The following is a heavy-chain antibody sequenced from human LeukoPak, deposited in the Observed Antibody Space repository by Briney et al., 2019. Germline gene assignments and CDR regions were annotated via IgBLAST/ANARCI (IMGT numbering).Heavy chain of an antibody. V-gene: IGHV3-23*01. J-gene: IGHJ4*02. D-gene: IGHD3-22*01. CDR1: GFTFSSYA. Sequence: GGSLRLSYTASGFTFSSYAMNWVRQAPGKGLEWVSGISGSGTSTYYADSVKGRFTISRDNSKNTLYLQMNSLRAEDTAVYYCAKPAGWYYDSSGYFNYWGQGILVTVSS. CDR3: AKPAGWYYDSSGYFNY. CDR2: ISGSGTST.